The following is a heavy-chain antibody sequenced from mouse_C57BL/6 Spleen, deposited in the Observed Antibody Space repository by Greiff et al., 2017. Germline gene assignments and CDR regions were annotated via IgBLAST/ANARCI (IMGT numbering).Heavy chain of an antibody. V-gene: IGHV1-69*01. CDR1: GYTFTSYW. J-gene: IGHJ2*01. CDR3: ARRGYYGSGGFAY. Sequence: QVQLQQPGAELVMPGASVKLSCKASGYTFTSYWMHWVKQRPGQGLEWIGEIDPSDSYTNYNQKFKGKSTLTVDKSSSTAYMQLSRLTSDDSAVYYCARRGYYGSGGFAYWGQGTTLTVSS. D-gene: IGHD1-1*01. CDR2: IDPSDSYT.